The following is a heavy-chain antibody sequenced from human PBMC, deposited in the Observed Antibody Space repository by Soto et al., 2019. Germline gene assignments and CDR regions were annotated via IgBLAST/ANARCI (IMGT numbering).Heavy chain of an antibody. CDR1: GFTFSSYW. CDR3: ATSPERGYCSGGSCYEYYYGMDV. D-gene: IGHD2-15*01. CDR2: IKQDGSEK. J-gene: IGHJ6*02. V-gene: IGHV3-7*05. Sequence: GGSLRLSCAASGFTFSSYWMSWVRQAPGKGLEWVANIKQDGSEKYYVDSVKGRFTISRDNAKNSLYLQMNSLRAEDTAVYYCATSPERGYCSGGSCYEYYYGMDVWGQGTTVTVSS.